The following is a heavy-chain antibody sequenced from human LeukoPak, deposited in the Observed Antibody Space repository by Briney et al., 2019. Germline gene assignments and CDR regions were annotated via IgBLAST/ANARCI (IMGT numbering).Heavy chain of an antibody. CDR1: GFTFSSYA. V-gene: IGHV3-64*01. CDR3: ASLSWYNWNDEAFDI. D-gene: IGHD1-1*01. Sequence: GGSLRLSCAASGFTFSSYAMHWVRQAPGKGLEYVSAISSNGGSTYYANSVKGRFTISRDNSKNTLYLQMGSLRAEDMAVYYCASLSWYNWNDEAFDIWGQGTMVTVSS. CDR2: ISSNGGST. J-gene: IGHJ3*02.